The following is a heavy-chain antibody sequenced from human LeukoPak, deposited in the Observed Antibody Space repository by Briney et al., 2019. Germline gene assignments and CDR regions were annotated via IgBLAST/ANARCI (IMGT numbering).Heavy chain of an antibody. Sequence: GGPLRLSCAASGFTFDDYAMLWLRKSPGKGLEWVSLNSGDGGSTYCADSEKGRFTIYRDNSKDSLSLQMNSLRTEDTVLYYCAKEIESIAVAGTRRLYYDNYCMDVWGKGTTVTVSS. J-gene: IGHJ6*03. D-gene: IGHD6-19*01. V-gene: IGHV3-43*02. CDR1: GFTFDDYA. CDR3: AKEIESIAVAGTRRLYYDNYCMDV. CDR2: NSGDGGST.